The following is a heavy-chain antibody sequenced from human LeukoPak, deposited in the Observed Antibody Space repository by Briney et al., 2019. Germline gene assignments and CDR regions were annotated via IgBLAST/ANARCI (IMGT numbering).Heavy chain of an antibody. CDR1: GGTFSSYA. V-gene: IGHV1-18*01. Sequence: GASVKVSCKASGGTFSSYAISWVRQAPGQGLEWMGWISAYNGNTNYAQKLQGRVTMTTDTSTSTAYMELSSLRSEDTAVYYCARDNDSRDPPHFDYWGQGTLVTVSS. CDR2: ISAYNGNT. D-gene: IGHD3-16*01. CDR3: ARDNDSRDPPHFDY. J-gene: IGHJ4*02.